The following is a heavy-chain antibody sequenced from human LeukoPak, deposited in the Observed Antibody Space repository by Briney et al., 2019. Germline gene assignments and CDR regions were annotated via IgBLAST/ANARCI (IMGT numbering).Heavy chain of an antibody. Sequence: SETLSLTCTVSGGSISSSSYYWGWIRQPPGKGLEWIGSIYHSGSTYYNPSLKSRVTISVDTSKNQFSLKLSSVTAADTAVYYCARGRYSSSWYPAYYYYYYMDVWGKGTTVTVSS. J-gene: IGHJ6*03. CDR2: IYHSGST. CDR1: GGSISSSSYY. CDR3: ARGRYSSSWYPAYYYYYYMDV. V-gene: IGHV4-39*07. D-gene: IGHD6-13*01.